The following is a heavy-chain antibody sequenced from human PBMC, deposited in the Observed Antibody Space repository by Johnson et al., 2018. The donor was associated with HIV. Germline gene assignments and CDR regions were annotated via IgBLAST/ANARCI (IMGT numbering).Heavy chain of an antibody. CDR2: INWNGGST. V-gene: IGHV3-20*01. Sequence: MQLVESGGGVQRPGGSLRLPCAASGFTFDDFGMGWVRQAPGKGLEWVSGINWNGGSTSYADSVKGRFTISRDNAKNSLYVQMNSLRAEDTALYHCARVIGYDSSSYTEAFDIWGQGTMVTVSS. CDR3: ARVIGYDSSSYTEAFDI. J-gene: IGHJ3*02. D-gene: IGHD3-22*01. CDR1: GFTFDDFG.